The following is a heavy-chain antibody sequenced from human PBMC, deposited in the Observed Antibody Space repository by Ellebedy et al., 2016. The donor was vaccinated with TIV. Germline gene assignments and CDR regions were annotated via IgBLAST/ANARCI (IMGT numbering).Heavy chain of an antibody. D-gene: IGHD2-2*01. J-gene: IGHJ6*02. CDR2: INTYNGDA. Sequence: AASVKVSCKASDYTFTRHGITWVRQAPGQGLEWMGWINTYNGDAGYAQKVQGRITMTTDTSTSTAYMELRSLRSDDTAVYYCARDPLVPEYQNGMDVWGQGTTVTVSS. V-gene: IGHV1-18*04. CDR1: DYTFTRHG. CDR3: ARDPLVPEYQNGMDV.